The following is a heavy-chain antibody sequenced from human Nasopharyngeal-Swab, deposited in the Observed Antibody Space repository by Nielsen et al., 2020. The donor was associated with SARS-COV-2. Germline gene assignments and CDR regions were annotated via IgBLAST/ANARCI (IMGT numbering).Heavy chain of an antibody. CDR1: GYIFTSYD. V-gene: IGHV1-18*01. Sequence: ASVKVSCKASGYIFTSYDISWVRQARGQGLEWMGWIGAYTGNTNYAQKFQDRVTMTTDTSTSTVYMELRSLRSDDPAVYYCARHGVAEDYWGQGTLVTVSS. CDR2: IGAYTGNT. CDR3: ARHGVAEDY. J-gene: IGHJ4*02. D-gene: IGHD3-3*01.